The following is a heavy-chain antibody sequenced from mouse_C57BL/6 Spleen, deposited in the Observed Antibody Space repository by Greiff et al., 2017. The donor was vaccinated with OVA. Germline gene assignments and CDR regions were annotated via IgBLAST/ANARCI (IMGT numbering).Heavy chain of an antibody. CDR2: IWSGGST. CDR1: GFSLTSYG. D-gene: IGHD1-1*02. Sequence: QVQLQQSGPGLVQPSQSLSITCTVSGFSLTSYGVHWVRQSPGQGLEWLGVIWSGGSTAYNAAFISRLSISKDNSKSQVIFKMNRLQADDTAIYYCDKGGYYAMDYWGQGTSVTVSS. J-gene: IGHJ4*01. V-gene: IGHV2-2*01. CDR3: DKGGYYAMDY.